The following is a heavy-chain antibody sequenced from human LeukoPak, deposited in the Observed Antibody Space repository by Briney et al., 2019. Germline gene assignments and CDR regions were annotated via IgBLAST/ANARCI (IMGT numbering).Heavy chain of an antibody. J-gene: IGHJ4*02. D-gene: IGHD6-19*01. Sequence: SETLSLTCGVHGGSFSDYYWTWIRQPPGKGLEWIGEISHIGNAIYSPSLTSRVTISIDTSHNQFSLKLTSVTAADTALYYCARGVQKSGWYLDSWGQGALVTVSS. CDR2: ISHIGNA. V-gene: IGHV4-34*01. CDR1: GGSFSDYY. CDR3: ARGVQKSGWYLDS.